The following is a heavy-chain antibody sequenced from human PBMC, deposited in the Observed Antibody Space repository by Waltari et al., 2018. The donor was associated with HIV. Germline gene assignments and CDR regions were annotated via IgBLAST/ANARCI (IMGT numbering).Heavy chain of an antibody. Sequence: APGQGLEWMGWISAYNGNTNYAQKFQGRVTMTTDTSTSTVYMELRSLRSDDTAVYYCARVGYCSGGSCYRGANWFDPWGQGTLVTVSS. D-gene: IGHD2-15*01. V-gene: IGHV1-18*01. J-gene: IGHJ5*02. CDR3: ARVGYCSGGSCYRGANWFDP. CDR2: ISAYNGNT.